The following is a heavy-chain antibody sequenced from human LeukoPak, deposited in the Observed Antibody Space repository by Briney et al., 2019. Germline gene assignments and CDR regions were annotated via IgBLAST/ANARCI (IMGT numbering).Heavy chain of an antibody. Sequence: GGSLRLSCAASGFTFSSYSMNWVRQAPGKGLEWVSSISSSSSYIYYADSVKGRFTISRDNAKDSLYLQMNSLRAEDTAVYYCARDIEDASGREGEPDAFDIWGQGTMVTVSS. J-gene: IGHJ3*02. V-gene: IGHV3-21*01. CDR1: GFTFSSYS. CDR3: ARDIEDASGREGEPDAFDI. CDR2: ISSSSSYI. D-gene: IGHD3-10*01.